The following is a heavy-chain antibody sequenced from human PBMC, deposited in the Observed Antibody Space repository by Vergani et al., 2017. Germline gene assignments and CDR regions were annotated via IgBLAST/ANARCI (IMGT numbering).Heavy chain of an antibody. J-gene: IGHJ5*02. V-gene: IGHV1-69*01. CDR2: IIPIFGTA. CDR1: GGTFSSYA. D-gene: IGHD3-22*01. CDR3: SRAWAAYYYDSSGYRYNWFDP. Sequence: QVQLVQSGAEVKKPGSSVKVSCKASGGTFSSYAISWVRQAPGQGLEWMGGIIPIFGTANYAQKFQGRVTITADESTSTAYMELSSLRSEDTAVYYCSRAWAAYYYDSSGYRYNWFDPWGQGTLVTVSS.